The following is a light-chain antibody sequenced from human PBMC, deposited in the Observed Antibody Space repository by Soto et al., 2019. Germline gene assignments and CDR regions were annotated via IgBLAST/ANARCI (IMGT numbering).Light chain of an antibody. CDR3: QEENKWPRGLN. Sequence: EIVMTQSPATLSVSPGERATLSCRASQSVSSNLAWYQQKPGQAPRLLIYGASTRATGIPARFSGRGSGTGFTLTISSPQSENFSGYYCQEENKWPRGLNFGGGTKVEIK. J-gene: IGKJ4*01. CDR1: QSVSSN. CDR2: GAS. V-gene: IGKV3-15*01.